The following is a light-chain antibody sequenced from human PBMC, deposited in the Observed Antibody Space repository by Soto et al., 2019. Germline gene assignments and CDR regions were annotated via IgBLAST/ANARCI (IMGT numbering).Light chain of an antibody. CDR3: GTWDSSLSAGV. CDR2: EVS. J-gene: IGLJ3*02. Sequence: QSALTQPPSAAGSPGQSVTISCTGTSSDVGGYNYVSWYQHHPGNAPKVIIYEVSKRPSGVPDRFSGSKSGNTASLTVSGLQAEDEADYYCGTWDSSLSAGVFGGGTKLTVL. V-gene: IGLV2-8*01. CDR1: SSDVGGYNY.